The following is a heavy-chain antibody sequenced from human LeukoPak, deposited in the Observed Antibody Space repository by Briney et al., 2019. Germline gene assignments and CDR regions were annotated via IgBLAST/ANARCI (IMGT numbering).Heavy chain of an antibody. Sequence: SETLSLTCTVSGGSISSGGYYWSWIRQPAGKGLEWIGRIYTSGSTNYNPSLKSRVTISVDTSKNQFSLKLSSVTAADTAVYYCARGGYYYGSGSYFFDYWGQGTLVTVSS. V-gene: IGHV4-61*02. CDR2: IYTSGST. CDR1: GGSISSGGYY. CDR3: ARGGYYYGSGSYFFDY. J-gene: IGHJ4*02. D-gene: IGHD3-10*01.